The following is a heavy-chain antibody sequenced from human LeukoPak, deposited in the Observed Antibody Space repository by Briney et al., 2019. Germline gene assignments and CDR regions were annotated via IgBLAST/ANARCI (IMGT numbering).Heavy chain of an antibody. D-gene: IGHD6-19*01. V-gene: IGHV1-46*01. CDR1: GYTFASYY. J-gene: IGHJ6*03. CDR3: ARDLAVAGTGYYYYMDV. CDR2: INPSGGST. Sequence: ASVKVSCKASGYTFASYYMHWVRQAPGQGLEWMGIINPSGGSTSYAQKFQGRVTMTRDTSTSTVYMELSSLRSEDTAVYYCARDLAVAGTGYYYYMDVWGKGTTVTISS.